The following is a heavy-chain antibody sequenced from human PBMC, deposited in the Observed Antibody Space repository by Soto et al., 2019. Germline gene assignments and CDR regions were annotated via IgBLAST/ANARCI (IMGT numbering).Heavy chain of an antibody. D-gene: IGHD7-27*01. V-gene: IGHV5-10-1*01. CDR2: IDPSDSYT. Sequence: PGESLKISCKGSGYSFTSYWISWVRQMPGKGLEWMGRIDPSDSYTNYSPSFQGHVTISADKSISTAYLQWGSLKASDTAMYYCARTGHWDYYYGMDVWGQGTTVTVSS. CDR3: ARTGHWDYYYGMDV. CDR1: GYSFTSYW. J-gene: IGHJ6*02.